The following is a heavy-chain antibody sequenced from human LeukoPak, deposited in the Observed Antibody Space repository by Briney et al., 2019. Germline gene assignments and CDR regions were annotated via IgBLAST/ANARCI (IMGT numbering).Heavy chain of an antibody. V-gene: IGHV5-51*01. Sequence: GESLKISCKGSGYSFTSYWIGWVRQMPGKGLEWMGIIYPGDSDTRYSPSSQGQVTISVDKSISTAYLQWSSLKASDTAMYYCARTETAMVRDFDYWGQGTLVTVSS. CDR2: IYPGDSDT. CDR3: ARTETAMVRDFDY. J-gene: IGHJ4*02. D-gene: IGHD5-18*01. CDR1: GYSFTSYW.